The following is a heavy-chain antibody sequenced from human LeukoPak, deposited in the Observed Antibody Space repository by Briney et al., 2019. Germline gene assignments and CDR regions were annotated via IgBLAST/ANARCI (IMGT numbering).Heavy chain of an antibody. J-gene: IGHJ4*02. Sequence: GGSLRLSCAASGFTFSDYYMSWIRQAPGKGLEWVSYISSSGSTIYYADSVKGRFTISRDNAKNSLYLQMNSLRAEVTAVYYCARDDTPTILYYDSSGLDYWGQGTLVTVSS. V-gene: IGHV3-11*01. D-gene: IGHD3-22*01. CDR3: ARDDTPTILYYDSSGLDY. CDR2: ISSSGSTI. CDR1: GFTFSDYY.